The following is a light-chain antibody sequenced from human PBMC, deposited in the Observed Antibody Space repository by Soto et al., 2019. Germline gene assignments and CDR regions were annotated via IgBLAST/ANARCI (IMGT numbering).Light chain of an antibody. CDR2: GAS. V-gene: IGKV3D-15*02. Sequence: EIVMTQSPATLSVSPGERATLSCRASQSITTNLVWYQQKAGQAPRLLIYGASTRATGIPDRFSGSGSGTDFTLTISRLEPEDFAVYYCQQGGNSPLFTFGPGTKVDLK. CDR1: QSITTN. J-gene: IGKJ3*01. CDR3: QQGGNSPLFT.